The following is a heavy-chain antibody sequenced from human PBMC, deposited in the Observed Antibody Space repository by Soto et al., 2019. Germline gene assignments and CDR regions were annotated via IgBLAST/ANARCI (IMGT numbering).Heavy chain of an antibody. J-gene: IGHJ5*02. CDR3: ARETSVYSGSYHAAWFDP. CDR1: GGTFSSYA. V-gene: IGHV1-69*06. Sequence: QVQLVQSGAEVKKPGSSVKVSCKASGGTFSSYAISWVRQAPGQGLEWMGGIIPIFGTANYAQKFQGRVTITADKSTSTAYMELSSLRSEDKAVYYCARETSVYSGSYHAAWFDPWGQGTLVTVSS. D-gene: IGHD1-26*01. CDR2: IIPIFGTA.